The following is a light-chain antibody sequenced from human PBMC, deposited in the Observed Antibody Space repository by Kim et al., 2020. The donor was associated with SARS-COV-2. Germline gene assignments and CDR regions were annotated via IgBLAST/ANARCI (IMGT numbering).Light chain of an antibody. CDR3: QTWVTGTRV. V-gene: IGLV4-69*01. CDR1: IGHSSNA. CDR2: VNGDGSH. Sequence: SGKLTCTRRIGHSSNAIAWHQQQPEKGPRFLMKVNGDGSHRKGDGIPDRFSGSSSGAERYLTISSLQFEDEADYYCQTWVTGTRVFGGGTQLTVL. J-gene: IGLJ3*02.